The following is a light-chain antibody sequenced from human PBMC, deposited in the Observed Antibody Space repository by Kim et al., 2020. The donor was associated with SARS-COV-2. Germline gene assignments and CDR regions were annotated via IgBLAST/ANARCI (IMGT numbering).Light chain of an antibody. CDR1: QDIANY. V-gene: IGKV1-27*01. Sequence: AAVGDRVTITCRASQDIANYLAWYQQKPGKVPNLLVDAASALKSGVPSRFSGNRSGTDFTLTISNLQPEDVATYYCQKYNSAPWTFGQGTKVDIK. CDR3: QKYNSAPWT. CDR2: AAS. J-gene: IGKJ1*01.